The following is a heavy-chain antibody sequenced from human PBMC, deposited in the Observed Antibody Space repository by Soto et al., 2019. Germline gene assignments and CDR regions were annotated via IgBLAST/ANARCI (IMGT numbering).Heavy chain of an antibody. Sequence: LSCATSVFTFSSYWLHWVRQAPGKGLVWVSRINSDGSSTSYADSVKGRFTISRDNAKNTLYLQMNSLRAEDTAVYYCARDLVAASSFNYYYYGMDVWGQGTTVTVSS. D-gene: IGHD6-6*01. V-gene: IGHV3-74*01. CDR3: ARDLVAASSFNYYYYGMDV. CDR2: INSDGSST. CDR1: VFTFSSYW. J-gene: IGHJ6*02.